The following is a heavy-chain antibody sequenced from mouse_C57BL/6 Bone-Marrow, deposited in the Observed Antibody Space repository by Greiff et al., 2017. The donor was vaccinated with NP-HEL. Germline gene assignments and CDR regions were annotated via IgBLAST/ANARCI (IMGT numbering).Heavy chain of an antibody. CDR3: ARHFITTVVAGDY. CDR2: ISSGSSTI. CDR1: GFTFSDYG. Sequence: EVHLVESGGGLVKPGGSLKLSCAASGFTFSDYGMHWVRQAPEKGLEWVAYISSGSSTINYVDTVKGRFPISRDNAKNTLFLQMTSLRSEDTAMYYCARHFITTVVAGDYWGKGTSVTVSS. D-gene: IGHD1-1*01. J-gene: IGHJ4*01. V-gene: IGHV5-17*01.